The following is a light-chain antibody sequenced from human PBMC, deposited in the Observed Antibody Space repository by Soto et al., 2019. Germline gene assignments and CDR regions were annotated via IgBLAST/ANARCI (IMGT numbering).Light chain of an antibody. CDR2: GAS. CDR1: QAVYSSL. J-gene: IGKJ1*01. CDR3: KQYSNRRT. Sequence: ETVLTQSPGTLSLSPGEGATLSCRATQAVYSSLLAWYQQKPGQAPRLFIYGASTRATGIPARFSGSGSGTELTLTISSLQSEDLAVYYCKQYSNRRTFGQGTKVDIK. V-gene: IGKV3-15*01.